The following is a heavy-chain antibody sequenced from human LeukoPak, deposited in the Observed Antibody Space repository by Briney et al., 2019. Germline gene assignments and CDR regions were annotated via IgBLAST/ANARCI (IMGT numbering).Heavy chain of an antibody. Sequence: SGTLCLTCAVYGGTFSGYYWSWLRQPPGKGLEWIGEINHSGSTNYNPYLKSRVTISVDTSKNQFSLKLSSVTAADTAVYYCARICDSSCYFSFDYWGQGTLVTVSS. CDR1: GGTFSGYY. V-gene: IGHV4-34*01. J-gene: IGHJ4*02. CDR2: INHSGST. D-gene: IGHD3-22*01. CDR3: ARICDSSCYFSFDY.